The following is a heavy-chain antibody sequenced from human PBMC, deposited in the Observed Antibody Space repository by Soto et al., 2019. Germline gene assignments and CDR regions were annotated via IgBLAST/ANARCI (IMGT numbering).Heavy chain of an antibody. D-gene: IGHD2-15*01. CDR3: ARDVGYCSGGSCYVRYYGMDA. CDR2: INPSGGST. V-gene: IGHV1-46*01. Sequence: ASLKVSCKASGYTFTSYYMHWVRQAPGQGLEWMGIINPSGGSTSYAQKFQGRVTMTRDTSTSTVYMELSSLRSEDTAVYYCARDVGYCSGGSCYVRYYGMDAWGQGTTVTVSS. CDR1: GYTFTSYY. J-gene: IGHJ6*02.